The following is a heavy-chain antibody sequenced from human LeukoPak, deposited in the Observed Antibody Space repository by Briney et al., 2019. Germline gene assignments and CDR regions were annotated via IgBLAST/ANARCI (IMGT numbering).Heavy chain of an antibody. CDR2: ISYDGSNK. J-gene: IGHJ4*02. CDR3: ARAPYSSSWYEDY. D-gene: IGHD6-13*01. V-gene: IGHV3-30-3*01. Sequence: GGSLRLSCAASGFTFSSYAMHWVRQAPGKGLEWVAVISYDGSNKYYADSVKGRFTLSRDNSKNTLYLQMNSLRAEDTAVYYCARAPYSSSWYEDYWGQGTLVTVSS. CDR1: GFTFSSYA.